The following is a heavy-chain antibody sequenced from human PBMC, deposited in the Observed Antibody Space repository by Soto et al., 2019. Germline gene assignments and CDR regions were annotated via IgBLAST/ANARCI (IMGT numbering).Heavy chain of an antibody. J-gene: IGHJ4*02. CDR2: ISAYNGNT. CDR3: ARAGHYYDSSGYAN. D-gene: IGHD3-22*01. V-gene: IGHV1-18*01. Sequence: ATVKVSCKASGYSFATSGISWGRQAPGQGLEWMGWISAYNGNTNYEQKLQDRVTMTTDTSTSTAYLELRSLRSDDTAVYYCARAGHYYDSSGYANWGQGTLVTVSS. CDR1: GYSFATSG.